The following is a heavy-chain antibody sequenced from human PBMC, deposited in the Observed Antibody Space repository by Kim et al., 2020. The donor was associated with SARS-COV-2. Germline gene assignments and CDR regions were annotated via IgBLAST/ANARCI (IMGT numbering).Heavy chain of an antibody. Sequence: SETLSLTCTVSGGSISSGSYYWSWIRQPAGKGLEWIGRIYTSGSTNYNPSLKSRVTISVDTSKNQFSLKLSSVTAADTAVYYCARDQAPNLGDRPFDIWGQGTMVTVSS. CDR3: ARDQAPNLGDRPFDI. CDR2: IYTSGST. V-gene: IGHV4-61*02. J-gene: IGHJ3*02. CDR1: GGSISSGSYY. D-gene: IGHD3-16*01.